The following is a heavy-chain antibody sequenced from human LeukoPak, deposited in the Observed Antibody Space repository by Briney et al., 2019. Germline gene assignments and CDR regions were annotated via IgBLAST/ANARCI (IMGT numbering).Heavy chain of an antibody. Sequence: GRSLRLSCAASGFTFDDYAMHWVRQAPGKGLEWVSGINWNSGSIGYADSVKGRFTISRDNAKNSLYLQMNSLRAEDTALYYCAKDYLTDTAIHVPAFDIWGQGTMVTVSS. J-gene: IGHJ3*02. CDR3: AKDYLTDTAIHVPAFDI. CDR2: INWNSGSI. V-gene: IGHV3-9*01. CDR1: GFTFDDYA. D-gene: IGHD5-18*01.